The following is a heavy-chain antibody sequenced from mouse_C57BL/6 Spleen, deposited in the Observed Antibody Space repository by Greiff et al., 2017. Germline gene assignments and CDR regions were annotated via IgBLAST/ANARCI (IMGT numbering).Heavy chain of an antibody. J-gene: IGHJ1*03. Sequence: QVQLKESGPELVKPGASVKLSCKASGYTFTSYDINWVKQRPGQGLEWIGWIYPRDGSTKYNEKFKGKATLTVDTSSSTAYMELHSLTSEDSAVYFCARYYGSSYFDVWGTGTTVTVSS. V-gene: IGHV1-85*01. D-gene: IGHD1-1*01. CDR2: IYPRDGST. CDR1: GYTFTSYD. CDR3: ARYYGSSYFDV.